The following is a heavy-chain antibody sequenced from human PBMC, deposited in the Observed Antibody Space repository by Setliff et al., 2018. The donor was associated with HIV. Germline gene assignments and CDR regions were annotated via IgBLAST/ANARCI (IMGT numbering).Heavy chain of an antibody. CDR1: GGSFSDYY. Sequence: PSETLSLTCAVYGGSFSDYYWSWIRQPPGKGLEWIGEINHSGRTIQSPSLGSRVTISVDTSKNHFSLKLRSVTAADTAVYYCARHLLRGYIYIVFDYWGQGTLVTVSS. CDR3: ARHLLRGYIYIVFDY. J-gene: IGHJ4*02. D-gene: IGHD5-18*01. CDR2: INHSGRT. V-gene: IGHV4-34*01.